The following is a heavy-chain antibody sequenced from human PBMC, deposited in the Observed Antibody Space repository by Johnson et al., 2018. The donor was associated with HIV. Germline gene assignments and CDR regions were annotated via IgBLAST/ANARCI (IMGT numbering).Heavy chain of an antibody. CDR2: ISYDGSNK. D-gene: IGHD6-19*01. CDR3: ARGLGLSDAVASDI. J-gene: IGHJ3*02. V-gene: IGHV3-30*03. CDR1: GFTFSDYG. Sequence: VQLVESGGGLVQPGGSLKLSCAASGFTFSDYGMHWVRQAPGKGLEWVAGISYDGSNKQYGDSVKGRFTISRENAKNSLYIQMNSLRAGDTAVYYCARGLGLSDAVASDIWGQGTMVTVSS.